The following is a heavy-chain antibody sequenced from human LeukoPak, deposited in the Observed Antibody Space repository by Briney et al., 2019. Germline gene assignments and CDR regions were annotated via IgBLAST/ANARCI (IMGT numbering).Heavy chain of an antibody. CDR2: ISAYNGNT. D-gene: IGHD6-6*01. V-gene: IGHV1-18*01. J-gene: IGHJ4*02. Sequence: RASVKVSCKASGYAFTSYGISWGRQAPGQGLEWMGWISAYNGNTNYAQKLQGRVTMTTDTSTSTAYMELRSLRSDDTAVYYCARFRSSIAARVADYWGQGTLVTVSS. CDR1: GYAFTSYG. CDR3: ARFRSSIAARVADY.